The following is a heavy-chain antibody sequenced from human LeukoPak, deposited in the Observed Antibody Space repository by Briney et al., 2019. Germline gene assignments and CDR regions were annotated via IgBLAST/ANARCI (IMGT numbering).Heavy chain of an antibody. Sequence: RAGGSLRLACAASGFTFSSYAMHWVRQAPGKGLEWVAVISYDGSNKYYADSVKGRFTISRDNSKNTLYLQMNSLRAEDTAVYYCAPSRSGWYGPYFDYWGQGTLVTVSS. J-gene: IGHJ4*02. CDR2: ISYDGSNK. CDR3: APSRSGWYGPYFDY. D-gene: IGHD6-19*01. V-gene: IGHV3-30*04. CDR1: GFTFSSYA.